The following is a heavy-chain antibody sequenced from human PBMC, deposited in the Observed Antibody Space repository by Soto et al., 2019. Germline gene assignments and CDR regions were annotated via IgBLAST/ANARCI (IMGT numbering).Heavy chain of an antibody. V-gene: IGHV4-39*01. Sequence: XGSLALTCTVCGGCVNSRDFYGDGHRQSPEKELEWVGSIYYRGNTDYNPSLKSRVTISVDTSKNQFSLKLSSVTAADTAVYYCARRGYAQRFLYWFDPWGQRTLVTVSS. CDR2: IYYRGNT. D-gene: IGHD3-16*01. CDR1: GGCVNSRDFY. CDR3: ARRGYAQRFLYWFDP. J-gene: IGHJ5*02.